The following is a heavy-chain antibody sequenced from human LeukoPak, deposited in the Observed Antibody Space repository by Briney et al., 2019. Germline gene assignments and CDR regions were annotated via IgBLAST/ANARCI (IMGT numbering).Heavy chain of an antibody. CDR2: INPNSGGT. CDR3: ARSFPRHYYDSSDYSPDGFDI. J-gene: IGHJ3*02. V-gene: IGHV1-2*02. D-gene: IGHD3-22*01. Sequence: ASVKVSCKASGYTFTSYYMHWVRQAPGQGLEWMGWINPNSGGTNYAQSFQGRVTMTRDTSISTAYMELSRLRSDDTAVYYCARSFPRHYYDSSDYSPDGFDIWGQGTMVTVSA. CDR1: GYTFTSYY.